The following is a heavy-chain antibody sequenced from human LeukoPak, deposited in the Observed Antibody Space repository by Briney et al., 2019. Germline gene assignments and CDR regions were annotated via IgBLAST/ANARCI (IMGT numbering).Heavy chain of an antibody. D-gene: IGHD1-26*01. Sequence: GASVKVSCKASGYTFTNYAINWVRQAPGQGLEWMGWINPNTGNPTYAQGFTGRFVFSLETSVSTAYLQISSLKAEDTAVYYCARGRGSSARLGYSYYYIDVWGKGTTVTVSS. CDR2: INPNTGNP. CDR1: GYTFTNYA. J-gene: IGHJ6*03. V-gene: IGHV7-4-1*02. CDR3: ARGRGSSARLGYSYYYIDV.